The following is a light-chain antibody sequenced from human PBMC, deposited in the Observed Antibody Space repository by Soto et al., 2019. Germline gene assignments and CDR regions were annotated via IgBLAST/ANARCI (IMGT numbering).Light chain of an antibody. Sequence: IHMSQSPSSLSASVGDRITVTCQASQRITTYVNWYQLKPGEAPKLLISTSGTLQRGVTSRFSGSGSGTDFTLTITRLQPADFATYFCQQTYSTPYTFGQGTKLEIK. CDR3: QQTYSTPYT. CDR2: TSG. J-gene: IGKJ2*01. V-gene: IGKV1-39*01. CDR1: QRITTY.